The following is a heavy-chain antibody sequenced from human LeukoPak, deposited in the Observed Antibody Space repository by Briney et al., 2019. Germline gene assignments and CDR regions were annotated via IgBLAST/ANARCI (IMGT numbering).Heavy chain of an antibody. D-gene: IGHD2-2*01. CDR3: ARAFCSSTSCPFYYYYYMDV. CDR2: FDPADEQK. V-gene: IGHV1-24*01. CDR1: GWTLSELS. J-gene: IGHJ6*03. Sequence: GASVKVSCKVFGWTLSELSIHWVRQAPGKGLEWMGGFDPADEQKINAQSFQGRVTMTEDTSTDTAYMELSSLRSEDTAVYYCARAFCSSTSCPFYYYYYMDVWGKGTTVTVSS.